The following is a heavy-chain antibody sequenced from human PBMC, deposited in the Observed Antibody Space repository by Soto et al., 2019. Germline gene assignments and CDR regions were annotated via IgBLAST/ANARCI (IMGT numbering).Heavy chain of an antibody. CDR3: AGGRGIKEGTYYFDY. CDR2: IIPILGIA. D-gene: IGHD3-16*01. V-gene: IGHV1-69*02. CDR1: GGTFSSYT. Sequence: QVQLVQSGAEVKKPGSSVKVSCKASGGTFSSYTMSWVRQAPGQGLEWMGRIIPILGIANYAQKFQGRVTIAANKSTSTAYMELSSLRSEDTAVYYCAGGRGIKEGTYYFDYWGQGTLVTVSS. J-gene: IGHJ4*02.